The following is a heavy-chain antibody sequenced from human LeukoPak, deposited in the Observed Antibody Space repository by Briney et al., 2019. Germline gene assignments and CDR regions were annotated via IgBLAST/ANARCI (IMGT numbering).Heavy chain of an antibody. Sequence: GGSLRLSCAASGFTFSSYSMNWVRQAPGKGLEWVSYISSSSSTIYYADSVKGRFTISRDNSKNTLYLQMNSLRAEDTAVYYCAKAGRYCSGGSCPALADYYYGMDVWGQGTTVTVSS. J-gene: IGHJ6*02. CDR1: GFTFSSYS. D-gene: IGHD2-15*01. CDR2: ISSSSSTI. CDR3: AKAGRYCSGGSCPALADYYYGMDV. V-gene: IGHV3-48*01.